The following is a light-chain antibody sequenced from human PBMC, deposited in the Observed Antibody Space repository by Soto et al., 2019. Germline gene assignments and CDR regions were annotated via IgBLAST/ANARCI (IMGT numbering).Light chain of an antibody. CDR1: QSVSSSY. Sequence: EIVLTQSPGTLSLSPGERATLSCRASQSVSSSYLAWYQQKPGQALRLLIYGASGRATGIPDRFSGSGSGTDFTLTISRLEPEDFAVYYCQQYGSSPHSTVGQRTKLEIK. J-gene: IGKJ2*01. V-gene: IGKV3-20*01. CDR2: GAS. CDR3: QQYGSSPHST.